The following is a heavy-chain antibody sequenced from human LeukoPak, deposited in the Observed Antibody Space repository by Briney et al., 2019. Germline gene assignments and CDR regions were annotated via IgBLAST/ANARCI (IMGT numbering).Heavy chain of an antibody. CDR2: VYTSGST. Sequence: SETLSLTCAVSGYSISSGYYWTWIRQPAGKGLEWIGRVYTSGSTHYNPSLKTRLTMSVDTSKNQFSLKLSSVTAADTAVYYCARLITGTTTAFDIWGQGTMVTVSS. CDR1: GYSISSGYY. D-gene: IGHD1-7*01. V-gene: IGHV4-4*07. CDR3: ARLITGTTTAFDI. J-gene: IGHJ3*02.